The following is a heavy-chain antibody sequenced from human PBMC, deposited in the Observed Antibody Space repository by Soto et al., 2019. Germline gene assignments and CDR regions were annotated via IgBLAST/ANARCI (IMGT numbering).Heavy chain of an antibody. CDR3: AREVGSNPNRDY. D-gene: IGHD2-2*01. Sequence: LSLTCTISGGSISSGDYYWSWIRQPPGKGLEWIGYIYYSGSTYYNPSLKSRVTISVDTSKNQFSLKLNSVTAADTAVYYCAREVGSNPNRDYWGQGTLVTVSS. CDR1: GGSISSGDYY. V-gene: IGHV4-30-4*01. CDR2: IYYSGST. J-gene: IGHJ4*02.